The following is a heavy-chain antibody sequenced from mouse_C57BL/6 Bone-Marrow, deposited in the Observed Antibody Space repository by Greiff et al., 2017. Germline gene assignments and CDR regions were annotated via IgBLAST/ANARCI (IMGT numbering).Heavy chain of an antibody. Sequence: VQRVESGAELARPGASVKLSCKASGYTFTSYGISWVKQRTGQGLEWIGEIDPRSGNTYYNEKFKGKATLTADKSSSTAYMELRSLTSEDSAVSFCSKKLGRGFDYWGQGTTLTVSS. D-gene: IGHD4-1*01. CDR3: SKKLGRGFDY. CDR2: IDPRSGNT. V-gene: IGHV1-81*01. CDR1: GYTFTSYG. J-gene: IGHJ2*01.